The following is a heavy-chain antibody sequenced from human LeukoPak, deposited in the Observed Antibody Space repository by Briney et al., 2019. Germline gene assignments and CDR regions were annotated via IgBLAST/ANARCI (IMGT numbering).Heavy chain of an antibody. CDR2: IYHSGST. CDR3: ARDLHYDFWSGLNWFDP. CDR1: GGSIRSSSYY. Sequence: SETLSLTCTVSGGSIRSSSYYWGWIRQPPGKGLEWVGSIYHSGSTNYNPSLKSRVTISVDKSKNQFSLKLSSVTAADAAVYYCARDLHYDFWSGLNWFDPWGQGTLVTVSS. J-gene: IGHJ5*02. D-gene: IGHD3-3*01. V-gene: IGHV4-39*07.